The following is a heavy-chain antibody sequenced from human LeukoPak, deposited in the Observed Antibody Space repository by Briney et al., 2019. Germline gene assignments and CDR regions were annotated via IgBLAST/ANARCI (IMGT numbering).Heavy chain of an antibody. J-gene: IGHJ4*02. D-gene: IGHD5-12*01. V-gene: IGHV3-7*05. Sequence: GGSLGLSCARTGFTLSRYWMSWVRLAPGKGLEWVADIKQEGSEKHYVDSVKGRLTISRDNAKNSLYLQINSLRVENTAVYYCPRHSGYWSFDYWGQGTLVTVSS. CDR2: IKQEGSEK. CDR1: GFTLSRYW. CDR3: PRHSGYWSFDY.